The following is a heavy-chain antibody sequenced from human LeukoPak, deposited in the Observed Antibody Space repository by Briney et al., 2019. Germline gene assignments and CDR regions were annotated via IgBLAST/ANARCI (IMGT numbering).Heavy chain of an antibody. CDR3: AKDGASGWFGEGYFDY. V-gene: IGHV3-30*02. D-gene: IGHD3-10*01. CDR1: GFTFSSYG. CDR2: IRYDGSNK. Sequence: EGSLRLSCAASGFTFSSYGMHWVRQAPGKGLEWVAFIRYDGSNKYYADSVKGRFTISRDNSKNTLYLQMNSLRAEDTAVYYCAKDGASGWFGEGYFDYWGQGTLVTVSS. J-gene: IGHJ4*02.